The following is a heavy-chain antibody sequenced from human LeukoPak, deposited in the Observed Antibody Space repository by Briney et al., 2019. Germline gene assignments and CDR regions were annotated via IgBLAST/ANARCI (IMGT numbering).Heavy chain of an antibody. D-gene: IGHD3-16*02. Sequence: GGSLRLSCAVSGFPFSSYWMSWVRQAPGKGLEWVASIKQDGSEKYFVDSVKGRFTISRDNAKNSLFLQMNGLRADDTAVYYCARIWGSYRFDYWGQGTLVTVSS. CDR1: GFPFSSYW. CDR3: ARIWGSYRFDY. J-gene: IGHJ4*02. CDR2: IKQDGSEK. V-gene: IGHV3-7*01.